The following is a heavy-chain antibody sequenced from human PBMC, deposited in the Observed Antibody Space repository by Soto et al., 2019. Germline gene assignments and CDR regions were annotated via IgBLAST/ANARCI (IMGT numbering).Heavy chain of an antibody. CDR2: INHSGST. D-gene: IGHD6-19*01. CDR3: ASGGQWPNTS. CDR1: GGSFSGYY. V-gene: IGHV4-34*01. Sequence: QVQLQQWGAGLLKPSETLSLTCAVYGGSFSGYYWSWIRQPPGKGLEWIGEINHSGSTNYNPSLKSRVTISVDTAKKQFPLKVSSVTGADTGVYFCASGGQWPNTSWGQGTLVTVSS. J-gene: IGHJ5*01.